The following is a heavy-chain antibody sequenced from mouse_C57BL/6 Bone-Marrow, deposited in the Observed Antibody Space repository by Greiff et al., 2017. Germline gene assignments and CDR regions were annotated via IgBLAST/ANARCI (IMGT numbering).Heavy chain of an antibody. CDR2: IYPRSGNT. V-gene: IGHV1-81*01. J-gene: IGHJ4*01. Sequence: QVQLQQSGAELARPGASVKLSCKASGYTFTSYGISWVKQRPGQGLEWIGEIYPRSGNTYYNEKFKGKATLTADKSSSTAYMELRSLTSEDSAVYFCARMRYFYAMDYWGQGTSVTVSS. CDR3: ARMRYFYAMDY. CDR1: GYTFTSYG.